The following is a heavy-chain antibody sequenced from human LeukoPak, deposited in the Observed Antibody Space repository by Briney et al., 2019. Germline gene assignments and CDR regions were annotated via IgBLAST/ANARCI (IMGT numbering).Heavy chain of an antibody. Sequence: ASVKVSCKASGYTFTSYDINWVRQATGQGLEWVGWMNPNSGNTGYAQKFQGRVTMTRNTSISTAYMELSSLRSEDTAVYYCARVANGDIVATHYWGQGTLVTVSS. V-gene: IGHV1-8*01. D-gene: IGHD5-12*01. J-gene: IGHJ4*02. CDR3: ARVANGDIVATHY. CDR2: MNPNSGNT. CDR1: GYTFTSYD.